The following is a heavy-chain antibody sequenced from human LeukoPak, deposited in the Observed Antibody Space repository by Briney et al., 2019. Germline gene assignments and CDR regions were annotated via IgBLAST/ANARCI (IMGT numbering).Heavy chain of an antibody. V-gene: IGHV3-30*04. D-gene: IGHD6-6*01. Sequence: GGSLRLSCAASGFTFSSYAMDWVRQAPGKGLEWVAVISYDGSNKYYADSVKGRFTISRDNSKNTLYLQMNSLRAEDTAVYYCANLAAYDYWGQGTLVTVSS. CDR2: ISYDGSNK. CDR1: GFTFSSYA. CDR3: ANLAAYDY. J-gene: IGHJ4*02.